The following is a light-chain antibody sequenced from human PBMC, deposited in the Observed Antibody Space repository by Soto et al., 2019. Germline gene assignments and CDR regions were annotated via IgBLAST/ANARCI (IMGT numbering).Light chain of an antibody. CDR2: GAS. CDR3: QQYGRSPPT. J-gene: IGKJ1*01. Sequence: EIVLTQSPGTLSLSPGERATLSCSASQSVSNNYLAWYQQKPGQAPRLLIYGASNRATGIPDRFSGSGSGTDFTLTISRLEPEDFAVYYCQQYGRSPPTFGQGTKVDIK. CDR1: QSVSNNY. V-gene: IGKV3-20*01.